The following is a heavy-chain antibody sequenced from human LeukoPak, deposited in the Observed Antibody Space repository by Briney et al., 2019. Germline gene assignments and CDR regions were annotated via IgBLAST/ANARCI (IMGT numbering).Heavy chain of an antibody. Sequence: SETLSLTCAVYGGSFSGYYWSWIRQPQGKGLEWIGEINHSGSTNYNPSLKSRVTISVDKSKNQFSLKLSSVTAADTAVYYCARVEAYDSSPWGQGTLVTVSS. CDR2: INHSGST. D-gene: IGHD3-22*01. CDR1: GGSFSGYY. V-gene: IGHV4-34*01. J-gene: IGHJ5*02. CDR3: ARVEAYDSSP.